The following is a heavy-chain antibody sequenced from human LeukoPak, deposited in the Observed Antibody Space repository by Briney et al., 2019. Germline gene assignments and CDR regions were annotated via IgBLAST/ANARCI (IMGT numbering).Heavy chain of an antibody. Sequence: SETLSLTCTVSGGSISSYYWSWIRQPPGKGLEWIGSIYHSGSTYYNPSLKSRVTISVDTSKNQFSLKLSSVTAADTAVYYCARDPSVQYSYGLYYYYYMDVWGKGTTVTVSS. V-gene: IGHV4-59*12. CDR1: GGSISSYY. J-gene: IGHJ6*03. CDR2: IYHSGST. CDR3: ARDPSVQYSYGLYYYYYMDV. D-gene: IGHD5-18*01.